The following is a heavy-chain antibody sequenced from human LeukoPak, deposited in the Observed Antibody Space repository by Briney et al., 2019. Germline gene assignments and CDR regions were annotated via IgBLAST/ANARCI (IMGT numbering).Heavy chain of an antibody. V-gene: IGHV1-2*02. CDR2: INPNSGGT. CDR3: AREHVDTAMATMYYFDS. Sequence: ASVKVSCKASGYTFTGYYMHWVRQAPGQGLEWMGWINPNSGGTNYAQKFQGRVTMTRDTSISTAYMELSRLRSDDTAVYYCAREHVDTAMATMYYFDSWGQGTLVTVSS. J-gene: IGHJ4*02. CDR1: GYTFTGYY. D-gene: IGHD5-18*01.